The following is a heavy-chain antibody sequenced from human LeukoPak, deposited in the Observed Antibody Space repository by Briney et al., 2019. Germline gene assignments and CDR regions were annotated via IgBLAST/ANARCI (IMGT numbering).Heavy chain of an antibody. D-gene: IGHD3-9*01. J-gene: IGHJ6*02. CDR2: IYYSGGT. CDR1: GGSISSYY. Sequence: SETLSLTCTVSGGSISSYYWSWIRQPPGKGLEWIGYIYYSGGTNYNPSLKSRVTISVDTSKNQFSLKLSSVTAADTAVYYCARFENGMNVWGQGTTVTVSS. V-gene: IGHV4-59*01. CDR3: ARFENGMNV.